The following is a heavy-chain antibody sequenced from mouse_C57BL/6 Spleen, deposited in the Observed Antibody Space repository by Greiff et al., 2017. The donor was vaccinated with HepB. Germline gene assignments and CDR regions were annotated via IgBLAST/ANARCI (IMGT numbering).Heavy chain of an antibody. D-gene: IGHD1-1*01. CDR3: TRRYYGSSYNFDY. CDR1: GYTFTDYE. J-gene: IGHJ2*01. V-gene: IGHV1-15*01. Sequence: VKLQQSGAELVRPGASVTLSCKASGYTFTDYEMHWVKQTPVHGLEWIGAIDPETGGTAYNQKFKGKAILTADKSSSTAYMELRSLTSEDSAVYYCTRRYYGSSYNFDYWGQGTTLTVSS. CDR2: IDPETGGT.